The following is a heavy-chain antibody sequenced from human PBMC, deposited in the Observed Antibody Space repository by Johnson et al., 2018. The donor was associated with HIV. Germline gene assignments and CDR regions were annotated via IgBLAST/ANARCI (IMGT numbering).Heavy chain of an antibody. CDR1: GFTFSSYA. CDR2: ISGSGGST. CDR3: ARDQPGRSHACDI. J-gene: IGHJ3*02. D-gene: IGHD4-17*01. V-gene: IGHV3-23*04. Sequence: EVQLVESGGGLVQPGGSLRLSCAASGFTFSSYAMSWVRQAPGKGLEWVSAISGSGGSTYYADSVKGRFTMSRDNSKNTLYLQMNSLGAEDTAVYYCARDQPGRSHACDIWGQGTMVTVSS.